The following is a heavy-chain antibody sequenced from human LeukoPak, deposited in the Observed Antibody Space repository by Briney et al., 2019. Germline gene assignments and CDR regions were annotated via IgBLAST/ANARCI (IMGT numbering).Heavy chain of an antibody. D-gene: IGHD1-26*01. Sequence: ASVKVSCKASGGTFSSYAISWVRQAPGQGLEWMGWISAYNGNTNYAQKLQGRVTMTTDTSTSTAYMELRSLRSDDTAVYYCATSTVLGATIGYWGQGTLVTVSS. CDR3: ATSTVLGATIGY. CDR1: GGTFSSYA. V-gene: IGHV1-18*01. CDR2: ISAYNGNT. J-gene: IGHJ4*02.